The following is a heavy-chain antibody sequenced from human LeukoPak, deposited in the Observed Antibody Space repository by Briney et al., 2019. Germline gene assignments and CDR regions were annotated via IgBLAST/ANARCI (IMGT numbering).Heavy chain of an antibody. V-gene: IGHV4-39*01. CDR3: APGSRGGNRGSWFDP. Sequence: SETLSLTCTVSGAPISSIRYYWPWIRQPPGRGLEWIGSIHYTGGTYYNPSLKSRVTISVDTSKNQFSLRLSSVTAADTAVYHCAPGSRGGNRGSWFDPWGQGTLVTVSS. J-gene: IGHJ5*02. D-gene: IGHD2-15*01. CDR1: GAPISSIRYY. CDR2: IHYTGGT.